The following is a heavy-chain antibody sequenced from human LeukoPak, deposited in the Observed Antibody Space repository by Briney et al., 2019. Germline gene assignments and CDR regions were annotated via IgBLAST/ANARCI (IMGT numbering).Heavy chain of an antibody. CDR1: GFTFSSYS. V-gene: IGHV3-21*01. CDR2: ISSSSSYI. CDR3: ARDYYDSSGYYEPGAFDI. D-gene: IGHD3-22*01. Sequence: GGSLRLSCAASGFTFSSYSMNWVRQAPGKGLEWVSSISSSSSYIYYADSVKGRFTISRDNAKNSLYLQMNSQRAEDTAVYYCARDYYDSSGYYEPGAFDIWGQGTMVTVSS. J-gene: IGHJ3*02.